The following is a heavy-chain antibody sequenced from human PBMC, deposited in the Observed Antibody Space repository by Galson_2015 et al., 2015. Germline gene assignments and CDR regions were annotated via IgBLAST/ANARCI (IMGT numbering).Heavy chain of an antibody. CDR3: VRAMHSDAFDS. V-gene: IGHV3-72*01. Sequence: SLRLSCAATGFNFRAAYMDWVRQAPGKGLEWVGRIRNERNGYTTDYAASVQGRFTIARDDSRNSLFLQMNSLQAGDTAVYYCVRAMHSDAFDSWGQGTWPTVSA. D-gene: IGHD2-2*01. CDR2: IRNERNGYTT. J-gene: IGHJ3*02. CDR1: GFNFRAAY.